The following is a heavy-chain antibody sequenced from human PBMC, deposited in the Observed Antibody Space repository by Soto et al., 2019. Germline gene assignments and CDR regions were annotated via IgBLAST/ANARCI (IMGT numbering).Heavy chain of an antibody. V-gene: IGHV1-2*02. CDR3: ARRRLTTGTDYFDH. CDR2: INPNSGDT. CDR1: GYTFNDYH. Sequence: ASVKVSCKTSGYTFNDYHLHWVRQAPGQGLEWMGSINPNSGDTDYVQRFQGRVTLTRDTSIRTVYMELSILRSDDTAVYYCARRRLTTGTDYFDHWGQGTLVTVSS. D-gene: IGHD1-1*01. J-gene: IGHJ4*02.